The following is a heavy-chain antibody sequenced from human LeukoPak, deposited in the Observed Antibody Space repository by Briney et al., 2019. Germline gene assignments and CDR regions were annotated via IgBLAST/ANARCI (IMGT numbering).Heavy chain of an antibody. CDR2: IKSKSDGETR. J-gene: IGHJ4*02. Sequence: GGSLRLSCAASGFAFNDAWMNWVRQAPGKGLEWVGRIKSKSDGETRDFAAPGKGRFIISRDDSKNTVYLQMTSLKTEDTAVYYCSAGTGKSDFDYWGQGTLVTVSS. D-gene: IGHD3-10*01. CDR1: GFAFNDAW. CDR3: SAGTGKSDFDY. V-gene: IGHV3-15*07.